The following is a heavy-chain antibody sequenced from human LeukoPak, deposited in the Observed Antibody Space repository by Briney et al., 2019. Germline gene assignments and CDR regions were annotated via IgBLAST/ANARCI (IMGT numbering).Heavy chain of an antibody. J-gene: IGHJ4*02. CDR2: IYYSGST. CDR1: GGSISSGGYY. V-gene: IGHV4-31*03. D-gene: IGHD2/OR15-2a*01. Sequence: LSLTCTVSGGSISSGGYYWRCIRQHPGKGLEWIGYIYYSGSTYYNPSLKSRVTISVDTSKNQFSLKLSSVTAADTAVYYCARETRSALSFDYWGQGTLVTVSS. CDR3: ARETRSALSFDY.